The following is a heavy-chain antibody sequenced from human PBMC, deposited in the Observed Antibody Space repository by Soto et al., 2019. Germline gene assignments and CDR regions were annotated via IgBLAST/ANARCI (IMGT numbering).Heavy chain of an antibody. CDR2: ISGSGDST. CDR1: GFTFSSYA. J-gene: IGHJ5*02. Sequence: PGGSLRLSCAGSGFTFSSYAIGWVRQAPGKGLEWVSSISGSGDSTYYADSVKGRFTISRDNSKNTLYLQMNSLRAEDTAVYYCAPDSSGPFPNWVHPWALGTLVTVSS. V-gene: IGHV3-23*01. D-gene: IGHD3-22*01. CDR3: APDSSGPFPNWVHP.